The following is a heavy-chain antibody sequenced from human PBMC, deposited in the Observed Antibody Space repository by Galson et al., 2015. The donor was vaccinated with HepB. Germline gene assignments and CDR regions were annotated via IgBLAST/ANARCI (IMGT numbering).Heavy chain of an antibody. D-gene: IGHD3-22*01. CDR2: ISGSGGST. CDR1: GFAFSSYA. CDR3: AKDQGDYYDSSSFHVGGVFDY. Sequence: SLRLSCAASGFAFSSYAMSWVRQAPGKGLEWVSAISGSGGSTYYADSVKGRFTISRDNSKNTLYLQMNSLRAEDTAVYYCAKDQGDYYDSSSFHVGGVFDYWGQGTLVTVSS. V-gene: IGHV3-23*01. J-gene: IGHJ4*02.